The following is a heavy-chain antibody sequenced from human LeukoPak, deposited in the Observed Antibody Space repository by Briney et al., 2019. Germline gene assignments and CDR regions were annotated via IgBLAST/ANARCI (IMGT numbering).Heavy chain of an antibody. V-gene: IGHV3-23*01. D-gene: IGHD6-19*01. CDR3: ARAGGAVALNYWYFDL. CDR1: GFTFSSYA. CDR2: ISGSGGSA. J-gene: IGHJ2*01. Sequence: QSGGSLRLSCAASGFTFSSYAMSWVRQAPGKGLEWVSAISGSGGSAYYTDSVKGRFTISRDNSKNTLWLQMNSLRAEDTAVYYCARAGGAVALNYWYFDLWGRGTLVTVSS.